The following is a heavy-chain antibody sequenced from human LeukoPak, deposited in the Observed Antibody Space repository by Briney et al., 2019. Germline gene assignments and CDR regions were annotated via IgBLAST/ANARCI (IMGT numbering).Heavy chain of an antibody. Sequence: ASVKVSCKASGYAFTSYYMHWVRQAPGQGLEWMGIINPSGGSTSYAQKFQGRVTMTRDMSTSTVYMELSSLRSEDTAVYYCARGGCSSTSCQDYYYYYMDVWGKGTTVTVSS. CDR3: ARGGCSSTSCQDYYYYYMDV. CDR2: INPSGGST. CDR1: GYAFTSYY. V-gene: IGHV1-46*01. J-gene: IGHJ6*03. D-gene: IGHD2-2*01.